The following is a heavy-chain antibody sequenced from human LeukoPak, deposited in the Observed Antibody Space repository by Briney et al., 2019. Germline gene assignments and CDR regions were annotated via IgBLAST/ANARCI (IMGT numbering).Heavy chain of an antibody. J-gene: IGHJ4*02. CDR3: AKATGTLGN. Sequence: PGGSLRLSCAASGFTFSSYAMSWVRQAPGKGLEWVSTISNSDGKTYYADSVKGRFTISRDNSKNTLYLQVNSLTAEDTAIYYCAKATGTLGNWGQGTPVIVSS. V-gene: IGHV3-23*01. CDR1: GFTFSSYA. CDR2: ISNSDGKT. D-gene: IGHD1-1*01.